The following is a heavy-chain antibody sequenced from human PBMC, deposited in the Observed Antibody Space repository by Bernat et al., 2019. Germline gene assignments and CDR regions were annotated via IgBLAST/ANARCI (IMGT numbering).Heavy chain of an antibody. V-gene: IGHV4-39*01. Sequence: QLQLQESGPGLVKPSETLSLTCTVSDGSISSSSYYWGWIRQPPGKGLEWIGSIYYSGCTYYNPSLKSRVTISVDTSKNQCSLKLRSVAAADTAVYCCARPLGNLGYWGQGTLVTVSS. CDR3: ARPLGNLGY. J-gene: IGHJ4*02. D-gene: IGHD1-26*01. CDR1: DGSISSSSYY. CDR2: IYYSGCT.